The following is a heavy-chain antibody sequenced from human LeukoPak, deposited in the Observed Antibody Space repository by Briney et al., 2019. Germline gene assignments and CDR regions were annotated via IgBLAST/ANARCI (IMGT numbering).Heavy chain of an antibody. CDR3: ASSHDSSGND. V-gene: IGHV3-7*01. J-gene: IGHJ4*02. D-gene: IGHD3-22*01. Sequence: EGSLRLSRVASGFSFSSHWMAWVRQAPGKGLEWVANIKYDGSHKYYVDSVKGRFTISRDNAKNSVYLQMNSLRVDDTAVYFCASSHDSSGNDWGQGTMVTVSS. CDR2: IKYDGSHK. CDR1: GFSFSSHW.